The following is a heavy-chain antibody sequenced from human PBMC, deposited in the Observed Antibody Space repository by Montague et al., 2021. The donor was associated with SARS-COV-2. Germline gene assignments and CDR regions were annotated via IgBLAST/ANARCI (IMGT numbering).Heavy chain of an antibody. CDR2: IDYSGXT. V-gene: IGHV4-39*07. D-gene: IGHD6-19*01. J-gene: IGHJ4*02. Sequence: SETLSLTCTVSDGSISSGSYYWGWIRQPPGKGLEWIGSIDYSGXTXKXPSLKSRVTLSVDTSENHFSLKLSSVTAADTAVYYCARERSSGWDWGQGTLVTVSS. CDR3: ARERSSGWD. CDR1: DGSISSGSYY.